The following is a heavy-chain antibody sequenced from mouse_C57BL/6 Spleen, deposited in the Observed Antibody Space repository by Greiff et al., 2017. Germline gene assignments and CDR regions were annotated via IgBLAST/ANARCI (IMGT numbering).Heavy chain of an antibody. CDR2: ISYDGSN. J-gene: IGHJ2*01. CDR3: ARGPNWDGDFDY. D-gene: IGHD4-1*02. CDR1: GYSITSGYY. Sequence: DVKLQESGPGLVKPSQSLSLTCSVTGYSITSGYYWNWIRQFPGNKLEWMGYISYDGSNNYNPSLKNRISITRDTSKNQFFLKLNSVTTEDTATYYCARGPNWDGDFDYWGQGTTLTVSS. V-gene: IGHV3-6*01.